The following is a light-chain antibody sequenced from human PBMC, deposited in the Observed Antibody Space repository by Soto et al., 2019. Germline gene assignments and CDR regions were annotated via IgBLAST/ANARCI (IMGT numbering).Light chain of an antibody. CDR2: EVS. CDR1: SNNVGGYNY. J-gene: IGLJ1*01. CDR3: SSYTSSSTLV. Sequence: QYALTQPASVSGSPGQSITISCTGTSNNVGGYNYVSWYQQHPGKAPKLMIYEVSNRPSGVSNRFSGSKSGNTASLTISGLQAEDEADYYCSSYTSSSTLVFGTGTKLTGL. V-gene: IGLV2-14*01.